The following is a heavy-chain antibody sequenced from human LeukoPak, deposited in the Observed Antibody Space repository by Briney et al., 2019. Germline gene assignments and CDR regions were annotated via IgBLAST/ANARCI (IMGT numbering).Heavy chain of an antibody. D-gene: IGHD3-22*01. J-gene: IGHJ4*02. V-gene: IGHV1-69*02. CDR3: ARALYYYDSSGYYLDY. CDR2: IIPILGIA. CDR1: GGTSSSYT. Sequence: GSSVKLSCKASGGTSSSYTISWVRQAPGQGLGWMGRIIPILGIANYAQKFQGRVTITADKSTSTAYMELSSLRSEDTAVYYCARALYYYDSSGYYLDYWGQGTLVTVSS.